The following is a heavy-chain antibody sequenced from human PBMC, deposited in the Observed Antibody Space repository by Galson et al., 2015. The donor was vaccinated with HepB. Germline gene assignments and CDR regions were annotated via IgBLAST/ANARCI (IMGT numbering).Heavy chain of an antibody. CDR3: AKDQSSGWG. D-gene: IGHD6-19*01. CDR1: GFTFSSYG. CDR2: ISYDGSNK. Sequence: SLRLSCAASGFTFSSYGMHWVRQAPGKGLEWVAVISYDGSNKYYADSVKGRFTFSRDNSKNTLYLQMNSLRAEDTAVYYCAKDQSSGWGWGQGTLVTVSS. J-gene: IGHJ4*02. V-gene: IGHV3-30*18.